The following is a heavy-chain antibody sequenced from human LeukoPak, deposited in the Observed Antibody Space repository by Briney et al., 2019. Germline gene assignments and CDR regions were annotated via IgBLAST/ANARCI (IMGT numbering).Heavy chain of an antibody. CDR1: GVSFSSYG. J-gene: IGHJ4*02. Sequence: PGRSLRLSCASSGVSFSSYGMHWVRQAPGKGLEWVAVIWHDGSKEYYVDSVKGRFTISRDNSKNTLYLQMNSLRAEVTAVYYCARGDGYNSDYWGQGTLVTVSS. D-gene: IGHD5-24*01. CDR2: IWHDGSKE. CDR3: ARGDGYNSDY. V-gene: IGHV3-33*01.